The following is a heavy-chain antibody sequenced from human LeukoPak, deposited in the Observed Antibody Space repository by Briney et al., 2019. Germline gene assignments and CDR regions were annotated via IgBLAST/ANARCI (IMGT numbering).Heavy chain of an antibody. V-gene: IGHV1-18*01. D-gene: IGHD3-9*01. CDR1: GYTFSEYG. Sequence: SSVKVSCKASGYTFSEYGISWVRPAPGQGHEWLGRIAAYNGNIDIPQNFQGRVTMATETSTSTAYMELKSLRSDDTAVYYCGRVERLWGSYLPRYYYYMDVWGNGTTVIVSS. CDR3: GRVERLWGSYLPRYYYYMDV. J-gene: IGHJ6*03. CDR2: IAAYNGNI.